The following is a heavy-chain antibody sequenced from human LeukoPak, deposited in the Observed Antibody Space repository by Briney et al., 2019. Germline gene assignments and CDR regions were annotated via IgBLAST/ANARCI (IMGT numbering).Heavy chain of an antibody. D-gene: IGHD6-13*01. V-gene: IGHV3-23*01. J-gene: IGHJ3*02. CDR1: GFXFSSYA. CDR2: ITGTT. CDR3: AKAFREYGSSTYSSFDI. Sequence: GGSLRLSCAASGFXFSSYAMSWVRQAPGKGQQWVSTITGTTHYADSVRGGFTISRDNSKNILYLQMNSLSTEDTAIYYCAKAFREYGSSTYSSFDIWGQGTMVTVSS.